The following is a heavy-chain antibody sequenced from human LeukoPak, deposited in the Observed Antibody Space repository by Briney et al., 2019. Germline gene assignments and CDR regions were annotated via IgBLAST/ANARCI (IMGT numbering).Heavy chain of an antibody. J-gene: IGHJ4*02. CDR1: GFTCSSYS. Sequence: GGSLRLSCAVSGFTCSSYSINWVRQAPGKGLEWVSSISSSSSYIYYTDSVKGRFTLSRDNAKKSLYLQMNSLRAEDTAVYYCARAPHPYCSGGNCIYFDYWGQGTLVTVSS. CDR3: ARAPHPYCSGGNCIYFDY. V-gene: IGHV3-21*01. CDR2: ISSSSSYI. D-gene: IGHD2-15*01.